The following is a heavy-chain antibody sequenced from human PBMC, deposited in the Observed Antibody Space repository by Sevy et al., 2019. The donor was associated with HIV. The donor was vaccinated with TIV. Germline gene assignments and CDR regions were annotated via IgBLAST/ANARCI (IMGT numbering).Heavy chain of an antibody. CDR1: GFTFSSYS. V-gene: IGHV3-21*01. Sequence: GGSLRLSCAASGFTFSSYSMNWVRQAPGKGLEWVSSISSSSSYIYYADSVKGRFTISRDNAKNSLYLQMNSLRAEDTAVYYCARGGYCTNGVCAIYLGPKNYYYYYGMDVWGQGTTVTVSS. CDR2: ISSSSSYI. J-gene: IGHJ6*02. D-gene: IGHD2-8*01. CDR3: ARGGYCTNGVCAIYLGPKNYYYYYGMDV.